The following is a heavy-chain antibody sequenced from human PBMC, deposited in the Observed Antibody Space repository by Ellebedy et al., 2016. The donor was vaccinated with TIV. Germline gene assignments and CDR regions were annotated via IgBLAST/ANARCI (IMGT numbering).Heavy chain of an antibody. D-gene: IGHD2-21*01. Sequence: GESLKISXAASGFTFSDYAMDWVRQAPGKGLEWVSGISGITVTTYYAVSVQGRFTISRDNSKNTIYLQMNTLRAEDTATYYCAKEFASIARPCFDYWGRGTQVTVSS. J-gene: IGHJ4*02. V-gene: IGHV3-23*01. CDR1: GFTFSDYA. CDR3: AKEFASIARPCFDY. CDR2: ISGITVTT.